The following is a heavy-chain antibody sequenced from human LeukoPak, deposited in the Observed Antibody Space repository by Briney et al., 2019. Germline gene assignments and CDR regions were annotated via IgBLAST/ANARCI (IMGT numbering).Heavy chain of an antibody. CDR2: VSYEGTIK. CDR1: GFAFSNFA. CDR3: ARERFDS. V-gene: IGHV3-30*14. J-gene: IGHJ5*01. Sequence: GRSLRLSCAASGFAFSNFAMHWVRQAPGKGLEWVAVVSYEGTIKYYSDSAKGRFTISRDNSNSLISLQMNNLTTEDTAAYYCARERFDSWGQGTLVTVSP.